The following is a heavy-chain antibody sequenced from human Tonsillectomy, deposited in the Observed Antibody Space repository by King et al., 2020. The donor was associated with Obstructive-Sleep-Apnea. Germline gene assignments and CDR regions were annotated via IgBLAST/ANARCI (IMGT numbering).Heavy chain of an antibody. CDR3: ARDRFYSLDV. J-gene: IGHJ6*02. CDR1: GFSFSKNW. V-gene: IGHV3-74*03. CDR2: INSDGSTT. Sequence: VQLVESGGGLVQPGGSLRLSCAASGFSFSKNWMHWVRQAPGKGLVWVSHINSDGSTTTNADSVKGRFTISRDNAKNTVYLQINSLRAEDTAIYYCARDRFYSLDVWGQGTTVTVSS.